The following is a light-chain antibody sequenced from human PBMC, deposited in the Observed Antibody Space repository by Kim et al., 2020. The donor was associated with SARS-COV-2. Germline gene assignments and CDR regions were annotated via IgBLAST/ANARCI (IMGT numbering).Light chain of an antibody. V-gene: IGLV7-43*01. Sequence: PGSTSPLRCASGTAAVTCRYNPNWFQQTPGQAPSAPVYSTSTRHTWTPAPCSASLLGGRAALTPSGLQPKDEADYYGLLYDGGAQLFGGGTQLTFL. CDR3: LLYDGGAQL. J-gene: IGLJ2*01. CDR1: TAAVTCRYN. CDR2: STS.